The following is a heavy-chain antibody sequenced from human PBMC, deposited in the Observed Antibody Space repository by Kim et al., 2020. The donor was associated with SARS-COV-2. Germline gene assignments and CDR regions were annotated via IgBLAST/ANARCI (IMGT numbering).Heavy chain of an antibody. Sequence: GGSLRLSCTASGFTFSTYAMSWVRQAPGRELEWVSSISGDGKTTYYADSVKGRFTISRDNSINTLYVQMIGLRGDDTAVYYCAKRAENYSPGYQFDYWGQGSLVTVSS. J-gene: IGHJ4*02. CDR2: ISGDGKTT. CDR3: AKRAENYSPGYQFDY. D-gene: IGHD4-4*01. CDR1: GFTFSTYA. V-gene: IGHV3-23*01.